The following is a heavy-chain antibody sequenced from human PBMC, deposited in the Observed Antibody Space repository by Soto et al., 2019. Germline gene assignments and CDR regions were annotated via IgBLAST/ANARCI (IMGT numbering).Heavy chain of an antibody. J-gene: IGHJ4*02. CDR2: IYWDDDK. D-gene: IGHD3-3*01. CDR1: GFSLTTSGVG. CDR3: AHRVLRTVFGLVTTTAIYFDF. V-gene: IGHV2-5*02. Sequence: QITLKESGPTVVKPTETLTLTCTFSGFSLTTSGVGVGWVRQSPGKAPEWLALIYWDDDKRYSTSLKSRLTITKDTSKNQVVLTMANVDPPDTATYYCAHRVLRTVFGLVTTTAIYFDFWGQGTPVVVSS.